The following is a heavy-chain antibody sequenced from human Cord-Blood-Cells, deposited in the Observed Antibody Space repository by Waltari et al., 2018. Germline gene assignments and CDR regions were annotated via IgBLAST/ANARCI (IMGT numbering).Heavy chain of an antibody. CDR3: ARGDCTNGVCYDAFDI. D-gene: IGHD2-8*01. V-gene: IGHV1-69*12. Sequence: QVQLVQSGAEVKKPGSSVKVSCKASGGTFSSYAISWVRQAPGQGLEWMGGFIPSFGTANDAKKFQGRVTITADESTSTAYMELSSLRSEDTAVYYCARGDCTNGVCYDAFDIWGQGTMVTVSS. CDR2: FIPSFGTA. CDR1: GGTFSSYA. J-gene: IGHJ3*02.